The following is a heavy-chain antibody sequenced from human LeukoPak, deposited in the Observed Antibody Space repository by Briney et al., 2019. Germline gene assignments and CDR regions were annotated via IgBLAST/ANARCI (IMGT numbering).Heavy chain of an antibody. CDR1: GGSISSSSYY. V-gene: IGHV4-39*01. J-gene: IGHJ6*03. D-gene: IGHD4-17*01. CDR3: ARTNHDYDDYGDYYYYMDV. Sequence: SETLSLTCTVSGGSISSSSYYWGWIRQPPGKGLEWIGSIYYSGSTYYKPSLKSRVTISVDTSKNQSSLKLSSVTAADAAVYYCARTNHDYDDYGDYYYYMDVWGKGTTVTVSS. CDR2: IYYSGST.